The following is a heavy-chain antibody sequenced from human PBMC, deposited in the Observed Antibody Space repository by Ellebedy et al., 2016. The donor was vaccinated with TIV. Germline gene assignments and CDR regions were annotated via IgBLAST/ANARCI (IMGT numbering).Heavy chain of an antibody. CDR2: ISSNGGST. D-gene: IGHD1-14*01. J-gene: IGHJ4*02. CDR1: GFTFSSYA. CDR3: VKSANHLAPEYFDY. V-gene: IGHV3-64D*06. Sequence: GGSLRLSCAASGFTFSSYAMHWVRQAPGKGLEYVSAISSNGGSTYYANSVKGRFTISRDNSKNTLYLQMSSLRAEDTAVYYCVKSANHLAPEYFDYWGQGTLVTVSS.